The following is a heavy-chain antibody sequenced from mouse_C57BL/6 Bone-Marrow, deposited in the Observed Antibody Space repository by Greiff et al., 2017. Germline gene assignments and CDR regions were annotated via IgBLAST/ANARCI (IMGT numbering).Heavy chain of an antibody. CDR3: ARPNYGSSWFAY. J-gene: IGHJ3*01. V-gene: IGHV1-80*01. D-gene: IGHD1-1*01. CDR1: GYAFSSYW. Sequence: QVQLKESGAELVKPGASVKISCKASGYAFSSYWMNWVKQRPGKGLEWIGQIYPGDGDTNYNGKFKGKATLTADKSSSTAYMQLSSLTSEDSAVYFCARPNYGSSWFAYWGQGTLVTVSA. CDR2: IYPGDGDT.